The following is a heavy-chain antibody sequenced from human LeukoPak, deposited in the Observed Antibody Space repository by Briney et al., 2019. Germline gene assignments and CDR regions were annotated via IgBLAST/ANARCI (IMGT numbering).Heavy chain of an antibody. CDR2: ISSSSSTI. J-gene: IGHJ4*02. D-gene: IGHD1-1*01. CDR3: ARSVDMATGTTVPDY. CDR1: GFTFSSYG. V-gene: IGHV3-48*04. Sequence: GGSLRLSCAASGFTFSSYGMNWVRQAPGKGLEWVSYISSSSSTIYYADSVKGRFTISRDNAKNSLYLQMNSLRAEDTAVYYCARSVDMATGTTVPDYWGQGTLVTVSS.